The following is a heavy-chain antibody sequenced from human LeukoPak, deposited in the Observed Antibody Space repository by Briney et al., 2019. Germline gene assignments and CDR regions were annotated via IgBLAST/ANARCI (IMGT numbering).Heavy chain of an antibody. CDR1: GFTFTSYS. Sequence: LSCAASGFTFTSYSMNWVRQAPGKGLEWIGSIHHSGATYYNASLKSRVTISLDTSKNQFSLNLKAVTAADTAVYYCARTVDSSGFSCFQHWSQGTLVTVSS. CDR2: IHHSGAT. CDR3: ARTVDSSGFSCFQH. J-gene: IGHJ1*01. V-gene: IGHV4-38-2*01. D-gene: IGHD6-25*01.